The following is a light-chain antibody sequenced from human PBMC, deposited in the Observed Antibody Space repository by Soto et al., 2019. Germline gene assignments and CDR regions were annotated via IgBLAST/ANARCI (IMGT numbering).Light chain of an antibody. J-gene: IGKJ5*01. CDR2: DAS. CDR3: QQYGTPRSVT. Sequence: EIVMTQSPGTVSVSPGGRATLSCRATQSVTSNLAWYQQKPGQAPRLLIYDASNRATGIPARFSGSGFGTDFTLTISKVEPEDFAVYYCQQYGTPRSVTFGQGTRLEIK. V-gene: IGKV3D-15*01. CDR1: QSVTSN.